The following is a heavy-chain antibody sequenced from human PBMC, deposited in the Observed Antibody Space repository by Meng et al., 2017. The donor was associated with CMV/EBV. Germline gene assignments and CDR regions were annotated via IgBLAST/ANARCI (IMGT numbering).Heavy chain of an antibody. CDR1: RFVFSNYE. CDR3: ARVAVRSSSGVDY. D-gene: IGHD6-25*01. V-gene: IGHV3-48*03. Sequence: GESLKISCVVSRFVFSNYEMNWVRQAPGKGLEWLSSISSSGSTIHYADSVKGRFTISRDNAKNSLYLQMNSLRAEDSGIYYCARVAVRSSSGVDYWGQGTLVTVSS. J-gene: IGHJ4*02. CDR2: ISSSGSTI.